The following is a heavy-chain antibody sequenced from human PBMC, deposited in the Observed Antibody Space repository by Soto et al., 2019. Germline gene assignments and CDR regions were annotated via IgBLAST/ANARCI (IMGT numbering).Heavy chain of an antibody. D-gene: IGHD2-15*01. V-gene: IGHV1-3*01. CDR2: INAGNCNT. J-gene: IGHJ6*02. CDR1: GYSFTSYA. CDR3: ARPRAKLGYCSCGNSLEYYYYGMDV. Sequence: SVKVYCKAAGYSFTSYAMHWVPQETVQRLKGMGRINAGNCNTKYSQKFKCRVTITRDTSAXTDYMELSSLRPEDTAVYYCARPRAKLGYCSCGNSLEYYYYGMDVGGQGTTVTVSS.